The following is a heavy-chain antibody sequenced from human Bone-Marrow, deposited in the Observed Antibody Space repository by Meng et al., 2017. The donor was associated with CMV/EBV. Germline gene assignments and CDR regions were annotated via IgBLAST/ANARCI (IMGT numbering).Heavy chain of an antibody. CDR1: SYSFTSYG. CDR3: ARGRIAAAGTFWFDP. Sequence: SSYSFTSYGISWVRQAPGQGLEWMGWISAYNGNTNYAQKLQGRVTMTTDTSTSTAYMELRSLRSDDTAVYYCARGRIAAAGTFWFDPWGQGTLVTVSS. V-gene: IGHV1-18*01. CDR2: ISAYNGNT. J-gene: IGHJ5*02. D-gene: IGHD6-13*01.